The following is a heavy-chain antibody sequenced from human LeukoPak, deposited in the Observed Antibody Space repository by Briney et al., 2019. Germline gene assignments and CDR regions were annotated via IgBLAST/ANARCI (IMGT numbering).Heavy chain of an antibody. Sequence: SETLSLTCTVSGGSISSSIYYWGWIRQPPGKGLEWIGSIYYSGSTYYNPSLKSRVTISVDTSKNQFSLKLSSVTAADTAVYYCARRRYSSSSAFDYWSQGTLVTVSS. J-gene: IGHJ4*02. CDR2: IYYSGST. D-gene: IGHD6-6*01. CDR3: ARRRYSSSSAFDY. V-gene: IGHV4-39*01. CDR1: GGSISSSIYY.